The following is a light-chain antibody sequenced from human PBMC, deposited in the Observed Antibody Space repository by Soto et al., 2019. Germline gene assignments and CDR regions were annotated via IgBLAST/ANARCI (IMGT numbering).Light chain of an antibody. J-gene: IGKJ1*01. Sequence: DIQMTQSPSSLSASFGDRVTITCRTSQSIAKFLNWYQQRPGKAPKVLIYGASILQTGVPSRFSGSGFGTDFTLTISSLQPEDFATYYCQQSYSTPWTFGQGTKVDIK. V-gene: IGKV1-39*01. CDR2: GAS. CDR1: QSIAKF. CDR3: QQSYSTPWT.